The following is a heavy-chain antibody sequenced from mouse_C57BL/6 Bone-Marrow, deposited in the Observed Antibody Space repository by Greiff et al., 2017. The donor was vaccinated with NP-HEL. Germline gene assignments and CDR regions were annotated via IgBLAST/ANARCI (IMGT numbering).Heavy chain of an antibody. J-gene: IGHJ2*01. Sequence: QVQLKESGAELAKPGASVKLSCKASGYTFTSYWMHWVKQRPGQGLEWIGYINPSSGYTKYNQKFKDKATLTADKSSSTAYMQLSSLTYEDSAVYYCARWGTTVEGDFDYWGQGTTLTVSS. CDR3: ARWGTTVEGDFDY. V-gene: IGHV1-7*01. CDR2: INPSSGYT. D-gene: IGHD1-1*01. CDR1: GYTFTSYW.